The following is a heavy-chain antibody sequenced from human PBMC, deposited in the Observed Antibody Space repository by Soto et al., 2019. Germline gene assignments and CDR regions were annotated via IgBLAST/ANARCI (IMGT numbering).Heavy chain of an antibody. CDR3: TRAERFPRSWFDP. CDR1: GGSFRNYC. CDR2: VNHTGEA. Sequence: PSETLSLTCGVYGGSFRNYCWIWVRQPPGKGLEWVGEVNHTGEATYNPSLQSRITISLDTSNNQFSLKMTSVTAADTAMYFGTRAERFPRSWFDPWGQGTHVTVSS. V-gene: IGHV4-34*01. D-gene: IGHD6-13*01. J-gene: IGHJ5*02.